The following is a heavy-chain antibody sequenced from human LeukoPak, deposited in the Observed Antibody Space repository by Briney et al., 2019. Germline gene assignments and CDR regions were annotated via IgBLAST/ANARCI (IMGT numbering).Heavy chain of an antibody. CDR2: INPNSGGT. D-gene: IGHD6-13*01. V-gene: IGHV1-2*02. J-gene: IGHJ4*02. CDR1: GYTFTGYY. CDR3: ARVDHRGYSSSWYV. Sequence: ASVKVSCKAYGYTFTGYYMLWVRQAPGQGLEWMGWINPNSGGTNYAQKFQGRVTMTRDTSISTAYMELSRLRSDDTAVYYCARVDHRGYSSSWYVWGQGTLVTVSS.